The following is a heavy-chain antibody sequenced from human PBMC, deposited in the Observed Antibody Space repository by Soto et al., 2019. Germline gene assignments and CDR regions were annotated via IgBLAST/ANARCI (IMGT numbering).Heavy chain of an antibody. CDR2: IYPGDSDT. Sequence: GESLKISCKGSGYSFTSYWIGWVRQMPGKGLEWMGIIYPGDSDTRYSPSFQGQVTISADKSISTAYLQWSSLKASDTAMYYWSRHDPPNHYGMDVWGQGSTVTVSS. J-gene: IGHJ6*02. CDR1: GYSFTSYW. V-gene: IGHV5-51*01. CDR3: SRHDPPNHYGMDV. D-gene: IGHD7-27*01.